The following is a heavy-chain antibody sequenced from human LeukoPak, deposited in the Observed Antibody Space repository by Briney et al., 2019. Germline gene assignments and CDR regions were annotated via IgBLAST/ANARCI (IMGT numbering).Heavy chain of an antibody. CDR1: GFTFSSYG. V-gene: IGHV3-33*06. CDR3: AKDNPLGYCSSTNCYTYKY. CDR2: IWYDGSNK. J-gene: IGHJ4*02. Sequence: GGSLRLSCAASGFTFSSYGMHWVRQAPGKGLEWVAVIWYDGSNKYYADSVKGRFTISRDNSKNTLYLQMNSLRAEDTAVYYCAKDNPLGYCSSTNCYTYKYWGQGTLVTVSS. D-gene: IGHD2-2*02.